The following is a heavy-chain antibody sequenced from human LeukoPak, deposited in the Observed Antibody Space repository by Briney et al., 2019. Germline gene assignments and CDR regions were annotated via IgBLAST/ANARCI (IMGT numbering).Heavy chain of an antibody. Sequence: GGSLRLSCAVSSFTLSSYAMSCVRQAPGKGLEWVSAISASGGSTYYADSVKGRFTISRDNSKNTLYLQMNSLRVYDSAVDYCTIDRPPLDGSGPGDFDYWGQGTLVTVSS. D-gene: IGHD3-10*01. CDR3: TIDRPPLDGSGPGDFDY. J-gene: IGHJ4*02. CDR2: ISASGGST. V-gene: IGHV3-23*01. CDR1: SFTLSSYA.